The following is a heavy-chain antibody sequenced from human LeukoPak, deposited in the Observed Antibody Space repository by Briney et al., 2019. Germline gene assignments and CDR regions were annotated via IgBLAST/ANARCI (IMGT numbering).Heavy chain of an antibody. V-gene: IGHV4-39*01. J-gene: IGHJ6*02. CDR3: ARQSGYSSGWRCIDV. CDR2: IYYSGST. Sequence: SETLSLTCTVSGGSISSSTYYWGWIRQPPGKGLEWIGSIYYSGSTYYNPSLKSRVTISVDTSKNQFSLKLSSVTAADTAVYYCARQSGYSSGWRCIDVWGRGTTVTVSS. D-gene: IGHD6-19*01. CDR1: GGSISSSTYY.